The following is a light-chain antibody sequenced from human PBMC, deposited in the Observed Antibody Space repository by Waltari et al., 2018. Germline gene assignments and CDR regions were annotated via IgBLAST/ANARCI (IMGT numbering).Light chain of an antibody. CDR1: QSISNW. CDR3: QQYNTYSS. Sequence: IQMTHSPSSLSASFGDRVPITCRASQSISNWLTCYQQKPGKAPILLIYKASILKSGVPSRFRGSGSETQVTLTISSLQPGDFATYYCQQYNTYSSFGQGTKLEIK. J-gene: IGKJ2*01. V-gene: IGKV1-5*03. CDR2: KAS.